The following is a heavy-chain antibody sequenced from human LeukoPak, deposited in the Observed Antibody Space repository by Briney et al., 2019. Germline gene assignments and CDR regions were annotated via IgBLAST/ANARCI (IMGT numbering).Heavy chain of an antibody. V-gene: IGHV3-74*01. CDR2: INSDGSST. J-gene: IGHJ5*02. CDR3: ASRSSYGNWFDP. D-gene: IGHD3-16*02. CDR1: GFTFSNYW. Sequence: GGSLRLSCAASGFTFSNYWMHWVRRAPGKGLVWVSRINSDGSSTTYADSVKGRFTISRDNGQNTLYLQMNSLRAEDTAVYYCASRSSYGNWFDPWGQGTLVTVSS.